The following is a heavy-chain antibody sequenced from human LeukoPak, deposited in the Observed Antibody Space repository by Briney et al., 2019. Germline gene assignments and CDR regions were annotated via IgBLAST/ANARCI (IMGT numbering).Heavy chain of an antibody. CDR2: IYTSGST. D-gene: IGHD2-21*02. CDR1: GGSISSYY. V-gene: IGHV4-4*07. J-gene: IGHJ4*02. Sequence: PSETLSLTCTVSGGSISSYYWSWIRQPAGKGLEWIGRIYTSGSTNYTPSLKSRVTMSVDTSKNQFSLKLSSVTAADTAVYYCARDLYCGGDCYYYFDYWGQGTLVTVSS. CDR3: ARDLYCGGDCYYYFDY.